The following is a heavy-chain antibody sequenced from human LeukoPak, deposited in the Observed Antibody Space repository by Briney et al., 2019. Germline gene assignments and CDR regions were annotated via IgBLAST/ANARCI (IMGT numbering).Heavy chain of an antibody. CDR1: GITFRNYG. Sequence: PGGSLRLSCAASGITFRNYGMHWVRQAPGKGLEWVTFIRNDGSNNYYADSVKGRFTISRDNSKNTLYLQMNSLRAEDTAVYYCARDNDYSYYFDYWGQGTLVTVSS. J-gene: IGHJ4*02. CDR2: IRNDGSNN. CDR3: ARDNDYSYYFDY. D-gene: IGHD4-11*01. V-gene: IGHV3-30*02.